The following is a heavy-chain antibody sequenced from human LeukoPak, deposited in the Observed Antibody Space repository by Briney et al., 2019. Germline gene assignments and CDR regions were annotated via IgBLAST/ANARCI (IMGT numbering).Heavy chain of an antibody. J-gene: IGHJ6*02. Sequence: SETLSLTCTVSGYSISSGYYWGWIRQPPGKGLEWIGSIYHSGSTYYNPSLKSRVTISVDTSKNQFSLKLSSVTAADTAVYYCARHSIVGYYYYYYGMDVWGQGTTVTVSS. D-gene: IGHD2-15*01. CDR2: IYHSGST. CDR1: GYSISSGYY. CDR3: ARHSIVGYYYYYYGMDV. V-gene: IGHV4-38-2*02.